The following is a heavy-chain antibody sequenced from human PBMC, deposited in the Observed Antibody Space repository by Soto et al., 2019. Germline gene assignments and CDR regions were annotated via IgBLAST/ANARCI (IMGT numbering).Heavy chain of an antibody. CDR2: INHSVST. J-gene: IGHJ6*02. D-gene: IGHD2-21*01. V-gene: IGHV4-34*01. CDR1: AGSFSGYY. CDR3: ARGLPIVVGGAAPTRGGMDV. Sequence: PSETLSLTCAVYAGSFSGYYWSLIRQPPRRGLEWIGEINHSVSTNYNPSLKSRGTISVATSKNQFSLKLSSVTAADTAVYYCARGLPIVVGGAAPTRGGMDVWGQGPTITVSS.